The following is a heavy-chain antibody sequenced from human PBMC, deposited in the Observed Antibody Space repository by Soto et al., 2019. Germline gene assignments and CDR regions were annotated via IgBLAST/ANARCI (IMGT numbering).Heavy chain of an antibody. CDR3: ARGRLVYGSGSYGLLAY. V-gene: IGHV1-18*01. Sequence: ASVKVSCKASGYTFTSYGISWVRQAPGQGLEWMGWISAYNGNTNYAQKLQGRVTMTTDTSTSTAYMELRSLRSDDTAVYYCARGRLVYGSGSYGLLAYWGQGTLVTVSS. D-gene: IGHD3-10*01. CDR2: ISAYNGNT. J-gene: IGHJ4*02. CDR1: GYTFTSYG.